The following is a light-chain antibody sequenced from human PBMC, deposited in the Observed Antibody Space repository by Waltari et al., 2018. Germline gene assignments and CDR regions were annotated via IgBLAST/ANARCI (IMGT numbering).Light chain of an antibody. Sequence: QTVVTQEPSLSVSPGGTVTLTCALSSGSISATSYATWYQQTPGQAPRTLVYKANTRSSRVPVRFSGSILENKAALSITGAQADDECDYYCALYMGGGIWVFGGGTKLTVL. CDR3: ALYMGGGIWV. J-gene: IGLJ3*02. CDR2: KAN. CDR1: SGSISATSY. V-gene: IGLV8-61*01.